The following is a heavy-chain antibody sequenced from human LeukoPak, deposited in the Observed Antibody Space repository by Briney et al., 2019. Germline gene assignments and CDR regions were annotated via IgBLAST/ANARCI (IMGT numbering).Heavy chain of an antibody. V-gene: IGHV4-39*01. J-gene: IGHJ4*02. Sequence: ASETLSLTCTVSGGSISSSSYSWGWIRQPPGKGLEWIGSIYYSGSTYYNPSPKSRVTISVDTSKNQFSLKLSSVTAADTAVYYCARGYYYGSGTPLGYRGQGTLVTVSS. CDR2: IYYSGST. CDR1: GGSISSSSYS. D-gene: IGHD3-10*01. CDR3: ARGYYYGSGTPLGY.